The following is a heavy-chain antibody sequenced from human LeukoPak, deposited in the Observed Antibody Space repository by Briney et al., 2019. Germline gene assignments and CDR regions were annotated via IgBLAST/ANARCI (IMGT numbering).Heavy chain of an antibody. J-gene: IGHJ4*02. D-gene: IGHD5-12*01. V-gene: IGHV1-46*01. CDR2: INPSGGST. CDR1: GYTFTSYY. CDR3: ARALATMFFDY. Sequence: GASVKVSCKASGYTFTSYYIHWVRQAPGQGLEWMGIINPSGGSTTYAQKFQGRVTMTRDVSTSTVYMELSSLTSEDTAVYYCARALATMFFDYWGQGTLVTVST.